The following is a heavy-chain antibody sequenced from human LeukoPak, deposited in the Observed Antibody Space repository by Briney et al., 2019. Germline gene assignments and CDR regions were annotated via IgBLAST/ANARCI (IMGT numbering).Heavy chain of an antibody. J-gene: IGHJ4*02. Sequence: ASVKVSCKASGYTFTSYGISWVRQAPGQGLEWMGWIGAYNGNTNYAQKLQGRVTMTTDTSTSTAYMELRSLRSDDTAVYYCARDIVVVPAAVFDYWGQGTLVTVSS. D-gene: IGHD2-2*01. V-gene: IGHV1-18*04. CDR3: ARDIVVVPAAVFDY. CDR1: GYTFTSYG. CDR2: IGAYNGNT.